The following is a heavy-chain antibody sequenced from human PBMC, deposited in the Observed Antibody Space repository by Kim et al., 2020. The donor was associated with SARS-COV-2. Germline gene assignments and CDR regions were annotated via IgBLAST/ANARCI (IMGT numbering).Heavy chain of an antibody. CDR3: VRDDTPQSCTANSCPRGGAFDI. Sequence: ASVKVSCKTSGYSLSNYALSWVRQAPGQGLEWMGWINTQNGETTYLETLRDRVTMTIDTSSTTAYMELRSLSPDDTAVYYCVRDDTPQSCTANSCPRGGAFDIWGQGTMVKVSS. CDR2: INTQNGET. J-gene: IGHJ3*02. D-gene: IGHD2-8*02. V-gene: IGHV1-18*01. CDR1: GYSLSNYA.